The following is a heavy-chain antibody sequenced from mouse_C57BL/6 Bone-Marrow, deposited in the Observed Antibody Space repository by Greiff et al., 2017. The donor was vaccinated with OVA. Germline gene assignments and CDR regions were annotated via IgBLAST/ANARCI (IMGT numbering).Heavy chain of an antibody. Sequence: VQLQQSGAELARPGASVKLSCKASGYTFTSYGISWVKQRTGQGLEWIGEIYPRSGNTYYNEKFKGKATLTADKSSSTAYKELRSLTSEDSADYFCAKCYDCDVGGDYAMDYWGQGTSVTVSS. CDR1: GYTFTSYG. J-gene: IGHJ4*01. V-gene: IGHV1-81*01. CDR2: IYPRSGNT. D-gene: IGHD2-4*01. CDR3: AKCYDCDVGGDYAMDY.